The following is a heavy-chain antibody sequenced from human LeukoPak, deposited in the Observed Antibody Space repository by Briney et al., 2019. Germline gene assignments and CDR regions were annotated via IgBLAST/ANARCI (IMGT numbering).Heavy chain of an antibody. J-gene: IGHJ6*02. D-gene: IGHD2-21*01. Sequence: GGSLRLSCAASGLTASHNVNNAMSWVRHAPGKGLEWVSGITTSGSTYYADSVKGRFTISRENSNNTLYLHMDSLRAEDTAVYYCATAPVWNYYYGLDVWGQGTTVTVSS. CDR1: GLTASHNVNNA. CDR3: ATAPVWNYYYGLDV. V-gene: IGHV3-23*01. CDR2: ITTSGST.